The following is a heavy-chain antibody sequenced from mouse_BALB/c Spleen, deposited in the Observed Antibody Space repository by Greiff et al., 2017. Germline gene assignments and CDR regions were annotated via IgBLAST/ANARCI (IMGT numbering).Heavy chain of an antibody. CDR1: GFTFSDYY. CDR2: ISDGGSYT. Sequence: EVKLQESGGGLVKPGGSLKLSCAASGFTFSDYYMYWVRQTPEKRLEWVATISDGGSYTYYPDSVKGRFTISRDNAKNNLYLQMSSLKSEDTAMYYCARGYGNYEDYAMDYWGQGTSVTVSS. V-gene: IGHV5-4*02. J-gene: IGHJ4*01. D-gene: IGHD2-1*01. CDR3: ARGYGNYEDYAMDY.